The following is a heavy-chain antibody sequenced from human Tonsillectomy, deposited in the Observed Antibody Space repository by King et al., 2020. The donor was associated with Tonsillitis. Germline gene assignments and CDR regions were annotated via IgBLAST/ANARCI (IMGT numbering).Heavy chain of an antibody. J-gene: IGHJ3*02. CDR2: IRYDGSNK. D-gene: IGHD1-7*01. CDR3: AKEGNGGVNYEVTGAFDI. CDR1: GFTFSSYD. V-gene: IGHV3-30*02. Sequence: VQLVESGGGVVQPGGSLRLSCAASGFTFSSYDMHWVRQAPGKGLEWVAFIRYDGSNKYYADSVKGRFTVSRDNSKNTLYLQMNSLRVEDTAVYYCAKEGNGGVNYEVTGAFDIWGQGTMVTVSS.